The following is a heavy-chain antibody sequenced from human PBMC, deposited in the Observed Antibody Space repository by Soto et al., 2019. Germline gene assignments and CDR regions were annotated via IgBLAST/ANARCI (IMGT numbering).Heavy chain of an antibody. CDR1: GYTFTGYY. J-gene: IGHJ4*02. CDR2: INPNSGGT. D-gene: IGHD3-3*01. Sequence: GASVKVSCKASGYTFTGYYMHWVRQAPGQGLEWMGWINPNSGGTNYAQKFQGWVTMTRDTSISTAYMELSRLRSDDTAVYYCARDQSTSAIFGVVTLDYWGQGTLVTVSS. CDR3: ARDQSTSAIFGVVTLDY. V-gene: IGHV1-2*04.